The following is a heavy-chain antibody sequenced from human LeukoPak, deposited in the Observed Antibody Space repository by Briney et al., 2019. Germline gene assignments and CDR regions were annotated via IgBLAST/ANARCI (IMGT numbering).Heavy chain of an antibody. CDR2: INAGNGNT. J-gene: IGHJ5*02. Sequence: ASVKVSCEASGYTFTSYAMHWVRQAPGQRLEWMGWINAGNGNTKYSQKFQGRVTITRDTSASTAYMELSSLRSEDTAVYYCARGGTRGPAAGTLYWFDPWGQGTLVTVSS. D-gene: IGHD6-13*01. CDR3: ARGGTRGPAAGTLYWFDP. CDR1: GYTFTSYA. V-gene: IGHV1-3*01.